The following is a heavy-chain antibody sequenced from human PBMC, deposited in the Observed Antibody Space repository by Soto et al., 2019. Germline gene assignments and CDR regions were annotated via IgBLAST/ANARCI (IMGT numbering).Heavy chain of an antibody. CDR3: ARDISLVLPLESYYYAMDV. CDR1: GYTFTTYG. Sequence: ASVKVSCKASGYTFTTYGISWVRQAPGQGLEWMGWISAYNGNTNYAQKLQGRVTMTTDTSTSTAYMELRSLRSDDTAVYYCARDISLVLPLESYYYAMDVWGQGTTVTVSS. D-gene: IGHD3-10*01. J-gene: IGHJ6*02. CDR2: ISAYNGNT. V-gene: IGHV1-18*01.